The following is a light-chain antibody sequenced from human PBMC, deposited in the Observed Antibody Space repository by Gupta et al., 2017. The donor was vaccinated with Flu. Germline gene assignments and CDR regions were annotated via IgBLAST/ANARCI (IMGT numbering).Light chain of an antibody. J-gene: IGKJ1*01. CDR1: QTFSSW. CDR3: QQYDSFPWT. Sequence: GDGVTITCRASQTFSSWLAWYQQKRGKAPKLLIYKASTLESGVPSRFSGSGSGTEFTLTISSLQPDDFATYFCQQYDSFPWTFGQGTKVEIK. CDR2: KAS. V-gene: IGKV1-5*03.